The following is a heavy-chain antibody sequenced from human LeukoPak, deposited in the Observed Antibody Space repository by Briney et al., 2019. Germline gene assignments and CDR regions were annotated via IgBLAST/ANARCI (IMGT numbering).Heavy chain of an antibody. Sequence: PETLSLTCTVSGGSISSSSYSWTWIRQPPGKGLEWIGSIYYSGSTYYNPSLKSRVTISVDTSKNQFSLKLSSVTAADTAVYYCARRYCSGGSCYSDNWFDPWGQGTLVTVSS. CDR1: GGSISSSSYS. J-gene: IGHJ5*02. V-gene: IGHV4-39*01. CDR3: ARRYCSGGSCYSDNWFDP. CDR2: IYYSGST. D-gene: IGHD2-15*01.